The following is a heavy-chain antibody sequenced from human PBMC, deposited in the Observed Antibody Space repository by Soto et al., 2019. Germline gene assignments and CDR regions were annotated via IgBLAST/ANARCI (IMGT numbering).Heavy chain of an antibody. CDR1: GGSFSGYY. Sequence: SETLSLTCAVYGGSFSGYYWSWIRQPPGKGLEWIGEINHSGSTNYNPSLKSRVTISVDTSKNKFSLELSSVTAADTAVYYCARMGKYYCSSTSCYSGYYYFYYLDVWGKGTTVNVPS. J-gene: IGHJ6*03. CDR3: ARMGKYYCSSTSCYSGYYYFYYLDV. D-gene: IGHD2-2*01. V-gene: IGHV4-34*01. CDR2: INHSGST.